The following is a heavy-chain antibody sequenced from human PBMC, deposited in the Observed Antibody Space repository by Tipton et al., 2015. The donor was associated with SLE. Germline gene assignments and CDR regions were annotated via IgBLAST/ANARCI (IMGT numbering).Heavy chain of an antibody. CDR3: ARYYSTYIDS. CDR1: GGSISGYY. D-gene: IGHD4-11*01. J-gene: IGHJ4*02. V-gene: IGHV4-59*12. CDR2: IYDSGST. Sequence: TLSLTCTVSGGSISGYYWSWIRQPPGKGLEWIGYIYDSGSTNYNPSLKSRVTMSVDTSKNQFSLNLSSVTAADTAVYYCARYYSTYIDSWGQGTLVTVSS.